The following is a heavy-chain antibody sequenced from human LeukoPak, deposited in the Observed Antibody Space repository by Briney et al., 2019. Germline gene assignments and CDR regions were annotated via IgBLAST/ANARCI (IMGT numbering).Heavy chain of an antibody. J-gene: IGHJ5*02. Sequence: PSETLSLTCTVSGGSISSYYWSWIRQSPGKGLEWIGYIFYTGFTHYNPSLESRVTISVDTSKKQFSLRLHSVTAADTAVYYCARDGNGGNSWGWFDPWGQGTLVTVSS. V-gene: IGHV4-59*01. CDR1: GGSISSYY. CDR3: ARDGNGGNSWGWFDP. CDR2: IFYTGFT. D-gene: IGHD4-23*01.